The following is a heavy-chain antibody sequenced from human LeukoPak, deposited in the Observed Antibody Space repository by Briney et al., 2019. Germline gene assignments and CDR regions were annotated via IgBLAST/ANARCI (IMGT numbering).Heavy chain of an antibody. V-gene: IGHV4-39*01. CDR2: IYYSGNT. Sequence: SETLSLTCTVSGGSISSGSYYWGWIRQPPGKGLEWIGSIYYSGNTYYNPSLKSRVTISVDTSRNQFSLRLSSVTAADTAVYYCARHSDYGNHIDYWGQGTLVTVSS. CDR3: ARHSDYGNHIDY. CDR1: GGSISSGSYY. D-gene: IGHD4-17*01. J-gene: IGHJ4*02.